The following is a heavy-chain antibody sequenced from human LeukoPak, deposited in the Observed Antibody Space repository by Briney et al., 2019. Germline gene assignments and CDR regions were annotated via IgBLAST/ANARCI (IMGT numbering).Heavy chain of an antibody. CDR2: IYYSGST. CDR1: GGSISSNSYY. D-gene: IGHD6-19*01. Sequence: SETLSLTRTVAGGSISSNSYYWGWIRQPPGKGLEWIGSIYYSGSTYYNPSLKSRVTISVDTSKNQLSLKLSSVTAADTAVYYCASYPYNSGWYFDYWGQGTLVTVSS. J-gene: IGHJ4*02. CDR3: ASYPYNSGWYFDY. V-gene: IGHV4-39*07.